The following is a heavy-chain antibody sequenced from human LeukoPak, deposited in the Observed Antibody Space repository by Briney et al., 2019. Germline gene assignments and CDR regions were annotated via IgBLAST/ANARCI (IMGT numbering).Heavy chain of an antibody. D-gene: IGHD3-9*01. CDR1: GYSISSGYY. CDR2: IYHSGST. Sequence: SETLSLTCTVSGYSISSGYYWGWIRQPPGKGLEWIGSIYHSGSTYYNPSLKSRVTISVDTSKNQFSLKLSSVTAADTAVYYCARVPSSVLRYFDWSFGYWGQGTLVTVSS. V-gene: IGHV4-38-2*02. J-gene: IGHJ4*02. CDR3: ARVPSSVLRYFDWSFGY.